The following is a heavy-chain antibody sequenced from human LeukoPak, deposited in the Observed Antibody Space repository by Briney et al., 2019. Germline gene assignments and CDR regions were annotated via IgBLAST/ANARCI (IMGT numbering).Heavy chain of an antibody. J-gene: IGHJ4*02. CDR2: VSGSGGST. D-gene: IGHD3-22*01. CDR3: AKDSYYYDSSGYYGGIYYFDY. CDR1: GFTFSSYA. V-gene: IGHV3-23*01. Sequence: GGSLRLSCAASGFTFSSYAMSWVRQAPGKGLEWVSAVSGSGGSTYYADSVKGRLTISRDNSKNTLYLQMNSLRAEDTAVYYCAKDSYYYDSSGYYGGIYYFDYWGQGTLVTVSS.